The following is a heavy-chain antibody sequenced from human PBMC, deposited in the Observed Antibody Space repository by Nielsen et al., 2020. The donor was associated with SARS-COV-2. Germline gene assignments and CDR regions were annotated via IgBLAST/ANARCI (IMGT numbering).Heavy chain of an antibody. J-gene: IGHJ6*02. CDR2: IYSGGSST. Sequence: WIRQPPGKGLEWVSVIYSGGSSTYYADSVKGRFTISRDNSKNTLYLQMNSLRAEDTAVYYCAREYSSRGGLDVWGQGTTVTVSS. V-gene: IGHV3-NL1*01. D-gene: IGHD5-12*01. CDR3: AREYSSRGGLDV.